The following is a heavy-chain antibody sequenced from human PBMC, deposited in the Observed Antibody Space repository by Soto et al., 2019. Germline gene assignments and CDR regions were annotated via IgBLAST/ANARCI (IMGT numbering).Heavy chain of an antibody. CDR3: AKVGWFGELMPFES. CDR1: GDTFKYSS. CDR2: ISAQKGDT. J-gene: IGHJ4*02. V-gene: IGHV1-18*04. Sequence: QVQLVQSGAEVRDPGASVNISCQASGDTFKYSSFTWVRQAPGQGLEWMGWISAQKGDTNYAQDFQGRVTMTTDKSTSTVYMDLRSLRSDDTAIYYCAKVGWFGELMPFESWGQGTLVRVS. D-gene: IGHD3-10*01.